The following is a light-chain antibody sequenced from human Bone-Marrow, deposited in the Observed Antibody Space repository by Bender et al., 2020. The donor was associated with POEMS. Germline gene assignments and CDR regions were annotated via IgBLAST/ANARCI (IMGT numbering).Light chain of an antibody. CDR3: QVWDASSDHPVI. Sequence: SYVLTQPPSVSVAPGQTARITCGGDKVGTKAVHWYQQRPGQAPVLVVYDDFNRPSGIPERISGSNSGNTANLTISGVEDGDEADYYCQVWDASSDHPVIFGGGTKLTVL. V-gene: IGLV3-21*02. CDR2: DDF. J-gene: IGLJ2*01. CDR1: KVGTKA.